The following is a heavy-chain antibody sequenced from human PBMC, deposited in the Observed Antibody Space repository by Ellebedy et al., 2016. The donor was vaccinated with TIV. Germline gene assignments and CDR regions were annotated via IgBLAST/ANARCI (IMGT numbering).Heavy chain of an antibody. D-gene: IGHD5-12*01. J-gene: IGHJ5*02. CDR2: MNPNSGAT. CDR1: GYTFTDYY. V-gene: IGHV1-8*03. CDR3: ARNPSHTGYFGP. Sequence: AASVKVSCKASGYTFTDYYMHWVRQAPGQGLEWMGWMNPNSGATGYAQKFQGRVTITRDTSISTAYMELSSLTSEDTAVYYCARNPSHTGYFGPWGQGTLVTVSS.